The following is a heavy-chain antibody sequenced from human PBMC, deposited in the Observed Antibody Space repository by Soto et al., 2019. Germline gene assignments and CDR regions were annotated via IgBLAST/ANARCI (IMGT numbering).Heavy chain of an antibody. V-gene: IGHV4-31*03. CDR3: ARVGLQDKQWLLRAPYYYYGMDV. Sequence: PSETLSLTCTVSGGSISSGGYYWSWIRQHPGKGLEWIGYIYYSGSTYYNPSLKSRVTISVDTSKNQFSLKLSSVTAADTAVYYCARVGLQDKQWLLRAPYYYYGMDVWGQGTTVTVSS. D-gene: IGHD6-19*01. CDR2: IYYSGST. CDR1: GGSISSGGYY. J-gene: IGHJ6*02.